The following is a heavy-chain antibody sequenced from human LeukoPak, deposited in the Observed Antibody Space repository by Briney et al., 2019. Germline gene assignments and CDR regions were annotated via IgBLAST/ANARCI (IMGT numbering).Heavy chain of an antibody. J-gene: IGHJ4*02. CDR3: ARGYYGGAVDS. CDR2: MYTNGEY. CDR1: GGSISSGSYY. Sequence: SQTLSLTCTVSGGSISSGSYYWSWIRQPAGKGLEWIGRMYTNGEYDYNPSLKSRVTMSVDTSKKQFSLKLNSMTAADTAVYYCARGYYGGAVDSWGQGILVIVSS. V-gene: IGHV4-61*02. D-gene: IGHD3-16*01.